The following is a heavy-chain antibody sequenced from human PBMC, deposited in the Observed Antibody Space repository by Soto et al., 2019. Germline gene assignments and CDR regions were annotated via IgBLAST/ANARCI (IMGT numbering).Heavy chain of an antibody. CDR1: GGTFSSYA. CDR3: AITIYSNYVDYYYGMDV. CDR2: IIPIFGTA. V-gene: IGHV1-69*12. Sequence: QVQLVQSGAEVKKPGSSVKVSCKASGGTFSSYAISWVRQAPGQGLEWMGGIIPIFGTANYAQKFQGRVTITEDETTSTAYMELSSLRSEDTAVYYRAITIYSNYVDYYYGMDVWGQGTTVTVSS. J-gene: IGHJ6*02. D-gene: IGHD4-4*01.